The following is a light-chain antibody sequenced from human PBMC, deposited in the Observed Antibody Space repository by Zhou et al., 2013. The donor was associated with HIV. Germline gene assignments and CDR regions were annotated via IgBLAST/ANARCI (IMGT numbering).Light chain of an antibody. Sequence: DIQMTQSPSTLPASVGDRVTITCRASQSISTWLAWYQQKSGKAPQLLIYKASFLLSGVPSRFSGSGSGTEFTLTISGLQPDDFATYFCQHYSSYPRLLTFGGGTKVEIK. V-gene: IGKV1-5*03. CDR3: QHYSSYPRLLT. J-gene: IGKJ4*01. CDR2: KAS. CDR1: QSISTW.